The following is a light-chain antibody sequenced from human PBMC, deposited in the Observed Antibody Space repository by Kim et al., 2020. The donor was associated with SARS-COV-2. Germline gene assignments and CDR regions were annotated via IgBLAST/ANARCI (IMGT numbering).Light chain of an antibody. CDR1: SSDVGGYNY. Sequence: QSALTQPPSASGSPGQSVTISCTGTSSDVGGYNYVSWYQQHPGKASKLMIYEVSKRPSGVPERFSGSKSGNTASLTVSGLQAEDEADYYCSSYAGSNNWVFGGGTQQTVL. CDR3: SSYAGSNNWV. V-gene: IGLV2-8*01. J-gene: IGLJ3*02. CDR2: EVS.